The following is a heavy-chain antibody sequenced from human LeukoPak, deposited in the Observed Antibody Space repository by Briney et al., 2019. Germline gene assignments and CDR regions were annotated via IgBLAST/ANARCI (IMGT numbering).Heavy chain of an antibody. CDR2: ISAYNGNT. D-gene: IGHD3-22*01. V-gene: IGHV1-18*01. CDR3: ARVDYYYDSSGYLALDY. CDR1: GYTFTSYG. Sequence: ASVKVSCTASGYTFTSYGISWVRQAPGQGLEWMGWISAYNGNTNYAQKLQGRVTMTTDTSTSTAYMELRSLRSDDTAVYYCARVDYYYDSSGYLALDYWGQGTLVTVSS. J-gene: IGHJ4*02.